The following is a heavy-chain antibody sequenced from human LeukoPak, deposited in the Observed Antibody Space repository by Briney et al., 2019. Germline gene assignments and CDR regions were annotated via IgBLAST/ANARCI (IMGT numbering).Heavy chain of an antibody. CDR1: GFTFSNHA. CDR3: ARRGESTTYGDYRFDY. Sequence: PGGSLRLSCAVSGFTFSNHAMSWVRQAPGKGLEWVSAISGSSGLTYYADSVKGRFTISRDNSKNTLFLQMNSLRAEDTAVYYCARRGESTTYGDYRFDYWGQGTLVTVSS. D-gene: IGHD4-17*01. J-gene: IGHJ4*02. CDR2: ISGSSGLT. V-gene: IGHV3-23*01.